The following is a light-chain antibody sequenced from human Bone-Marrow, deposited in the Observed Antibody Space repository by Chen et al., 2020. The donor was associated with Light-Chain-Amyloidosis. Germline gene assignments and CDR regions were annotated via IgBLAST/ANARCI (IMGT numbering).Light chain of an antibody. CDR3: QSADSSGTYEVI. CDR1: DLPTKY. Sequence: SYELTHPPSVSVSPGQTARITCSGEDLPTKYAYWYQQNPGQAPVLVIHRDTERPSGISERFSGSSSGTTATLTISGVQAECEADYPCQSADSSGTYEVIFGEGTKLTVL. CDR2: RDT. J-gene: IGLJ2*01. V-gene: IGLV3-25*03.